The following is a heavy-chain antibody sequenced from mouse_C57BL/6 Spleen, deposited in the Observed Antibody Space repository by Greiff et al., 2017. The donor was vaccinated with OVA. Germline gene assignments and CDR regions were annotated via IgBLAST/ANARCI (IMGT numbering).Heavy chain of an antibody. Sequence: VQLQQPGAELVRPGSSVNLSCMASGYTFTSYWMRWVKQRPIQGLERIGNIDTSDTVTHYHQKFKDQATLTVDTSSSTAYMQLSSLTSEDAAVYYCARGNYYGSSYGGYFDYWGKGTTLTVSS. CDR2: IDTSDTVT. D-gene: IGHD1-1*01. CDR1: GYTFTSYW. CDR3: ARGNYYGSSYGGYFDY. J-gene: IGHJ2*01. V-gene: IGHV1-52*01.